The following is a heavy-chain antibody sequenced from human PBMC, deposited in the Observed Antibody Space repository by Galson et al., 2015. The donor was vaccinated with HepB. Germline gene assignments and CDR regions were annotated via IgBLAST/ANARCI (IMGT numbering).Heavy chain of an antibody. CDR1: GFTFSSYA. J-gene: IGHJ3*02. CDR2: ISGSGGST. V-gene: IGHV3-23*01. CDR3: AKDQGAYYYDSNSFDI. D-gene: IGHD3-22*01. Sequence: SLRLSCAASGFTFSSYAMSWVRQAPGKGLEWVSAISGSGGSTYYADSVKGRFTISRDNSKNTLYLQMNSLRAEDTAVYYCAKDQGAYYYDSNSFDIWGQGTMVTVSS.